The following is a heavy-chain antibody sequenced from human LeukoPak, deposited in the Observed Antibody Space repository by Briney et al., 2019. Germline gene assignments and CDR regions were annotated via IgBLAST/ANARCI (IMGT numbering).Heavy chain of an antibody. CDR2: IYYSGST. D-gene: IGHD3-3*01. CDR1: GGSISSSSYY. V-gene: IGHV4-39*01. CDR3: ARPYYDFWSGLYYYYYGMDV. J-gene: IGHJ6*02. Sequence: SETLSLTCTVSGGSISSSSYYWGWIRQPPGKGLEWIGSIYYSGSTHYNPSLKSRVTISVDTSKNQFSLKLSSVTAADTAVYYCARPYYDFWSGLYYYYYGMDVWGQGTTVTVSS.